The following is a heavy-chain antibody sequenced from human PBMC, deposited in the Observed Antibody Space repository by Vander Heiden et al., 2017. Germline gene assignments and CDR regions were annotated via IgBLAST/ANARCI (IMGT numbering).Heavy chain of an antibody. Sequence: QVQLVESGGGVVQPGRSLRLSCAASGFAFSSYAMHWVRQAPGKGLEWVAVISYDGSNKYYADSVKGRFTISRDNSKNTLYLQMNSLRAEDTAVYYCARDRRLKGYSYGYTFDYWGQGTLVTVSS. CDR2: ISYDGSNK. V-gene: IGHV3-30-3*01. CDR3: ARDRRLKGYSYGYTFDY. J-gene: IGHJ4*02. CDR1: GFAFSSYA. D-gene: IGHD5-18*01.